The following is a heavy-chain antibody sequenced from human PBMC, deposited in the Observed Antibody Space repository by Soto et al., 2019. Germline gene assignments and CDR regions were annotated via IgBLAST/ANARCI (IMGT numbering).Heavy chain of an antibody. V-gene: IGHV1-69*13. D-gene: IGHD2-2*01. J-gene: IGHJ4*02. CDR1: GGTFSSYA. Sequence: SVEVSCKASGGTFSSYAISWVRQAPGQGLEWMGGIIPIFGTANYAQKFQGRVTITADESTSTAYMELSSLRSEDTAVYYCARDNQRRIVVVPAALDYWGQGTLVTVSS. CDR2: IIPIFGTA. CDR3: ARDNQRRIVVVPAALDY.